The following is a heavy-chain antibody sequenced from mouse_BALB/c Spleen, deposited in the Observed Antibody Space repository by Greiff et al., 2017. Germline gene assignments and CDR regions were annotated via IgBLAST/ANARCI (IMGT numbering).Heavy chain of an antibody. J-gene: IGHJ3*01. Sequence: VQLEESGAELVKPGASVTLSCTASGFYINDYYMHWVKQRPEQGLEWIGWIDPANGNTKYDPKFQGKATITADTSSNTAFLQRSSLASEDTAVYYYGSGFTGFAYWGEGTLVTVSA. CDR2: IDPANGNT. CDR1: GFYINDYY. D-gene: IGHD1-1*01. CDR3: GSGFTGFAY. V-gene: IGHV14-3*02.